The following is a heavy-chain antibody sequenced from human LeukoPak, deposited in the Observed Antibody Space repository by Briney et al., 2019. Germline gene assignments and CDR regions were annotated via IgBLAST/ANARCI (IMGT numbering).Heavy chain of an antibody. D-gene: IGHD3-3*01. J-gene: IGHJ6*01. CDR2: IYPGYSDT. CDR1: GYSFSTYW. V-gene: IGHV5-51*01. Sequence: GESLKTSCKGSGYSFSTYWIDWVRQMPGKGLEWMGIIYPGYSDTRYSPSFQGQVTISAYKSISTAYLQWSSLKASDTAMYYWARRPRRYDFWSGYVDVWGKGTTVTVSS. CDR3: ARRPRRYDFWSGYVDV.